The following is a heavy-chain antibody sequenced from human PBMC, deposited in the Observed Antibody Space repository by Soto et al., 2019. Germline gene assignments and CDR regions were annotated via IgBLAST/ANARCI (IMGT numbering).Heavy chain of an antibody. CDR2: INYNRNT. CDR1: GASISSHY. V-gene: IGHV4-59*11. CDR3: ARDGGFYYDFWSGYRPHYYYYMDV. J-gene: IGHJ6*03. Sequence: SETLSLTCTVSGASISSHYWSWIRQAPGKGLEWIANINYNRNTNYNPSLKSRVTISVDTSKNQFSLKLSSVTATDTAVYYCARDGGFYYDFWSGYRPHYYYYMDVWGKGTTVTVSS. D-gene: IGHD3-3*01.